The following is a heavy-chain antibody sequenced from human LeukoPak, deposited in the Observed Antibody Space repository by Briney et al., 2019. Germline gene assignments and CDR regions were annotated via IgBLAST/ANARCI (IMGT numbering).Heavy chain of an antibody. CDR3: ARDPLYSGSQLGNAIDI. CDR2: IGSSSSEI. V-gene: IGHV3-48*01. J-gene: IGHJ3*02. D-gene: IGHD1-26*01. CDR1: GFSFSSHG. Sequence: PGGSLRLSCAASGFSFSSHGMIWVRQAPGKGLEWLSFIGSSSSEIYYADSVKGRFTISRDNAKKSLYLQMNSLRAEDTAVYHCARDPLYSGSQLGNAIDIWGQGTMVTASS.